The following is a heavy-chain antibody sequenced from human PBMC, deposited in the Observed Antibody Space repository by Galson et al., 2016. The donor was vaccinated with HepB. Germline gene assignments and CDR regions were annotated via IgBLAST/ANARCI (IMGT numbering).Heavy chain of an antibody. J-gene: IGHJ2*01. CDR3: ARDQYSSGWNHMYYFDV. CDR1: GFTFSGNW. CDR2: INSDGSST. Sequence: SLRLSCAASGFTFSGNWMHWVRQTPGTGLEWVARINSDGSSTRYADSVKGRLTISRDNAENTLYLQMNSLRDDDTAVYFCARDQYSSGWNHMYYFDVWGRGTLVTVSS. V-gene: IGHV3-74*01. D-gene: IGHD6-19*01.